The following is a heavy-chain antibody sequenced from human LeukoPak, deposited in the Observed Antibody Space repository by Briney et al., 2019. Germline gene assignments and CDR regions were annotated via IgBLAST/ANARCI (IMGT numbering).Heavy chain of an antibody. CDR3: ARAPFNRITMVRGVIGWFDP. Sequence: SVTVSCKASGGTFSSYAISWVRQAPGQGLEWMGGIIPIFGAANYAQKFQGRVPITADESTSTAYMELSSLRSEDTAVYYCARAPFNRITMVRGVIGWFDPWGQGTLVTVSS. J-gene: IGHJ5*02. CDR2: IIPIFGAA. CDR1: GGTFSSYA. V-gene: IGHV1-69*13. D-gene: IGHD3-10*01.